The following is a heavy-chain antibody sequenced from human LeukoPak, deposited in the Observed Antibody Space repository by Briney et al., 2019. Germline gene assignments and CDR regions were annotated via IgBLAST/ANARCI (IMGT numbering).Heavy chain of an antibody. CDR3: AKDPFGDYVSGNGFDP. Sequence: GGSLRHSRGPSGFTLKSSVLHWVRPAPRKGLAWVAVISYDGSNKDYADSVKSRFTIYRDNSKNTLYLQMNSLRAEDTAVYYCAKDPFGDYVSGNGFDPWGQGTLVTVSS. CDR1: GFTLKSSV. J-gene: IGHJ5*02. CDR2: ISYDGSNK. V-gene: IGHV3-30*18. D-gene: IGHD4-17*01.